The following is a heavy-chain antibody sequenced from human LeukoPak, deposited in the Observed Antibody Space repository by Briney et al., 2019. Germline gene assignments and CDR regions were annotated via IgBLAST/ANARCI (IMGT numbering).Heavy chain of an antibody. Sequence: SETLSLTCTVSGGSISSYYWSWIRQPPWKGLEWIGYIYYSGSTNYNPSLKSRVTISVDTSKNQFSLKLSSVTAADTAVYYCARQITHYGGNFGWFDYWGQGTLVTVSS. CDR1: GGSISSYY. CDR2: IYYSGST. D-gene: IGHD4-23*01. V-gene: IGHV4-59*08. J-gene: IGHJ4*02. CDR3: ARQITHYGGNFGWFDY.